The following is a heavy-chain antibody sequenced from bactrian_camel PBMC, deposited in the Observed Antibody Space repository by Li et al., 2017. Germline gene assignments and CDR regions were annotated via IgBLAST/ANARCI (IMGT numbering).Heavy chain of an antibody. V-gene: IGHV3S1*01. D-gene: IGHD8*01. J-gene: IGHJ4*01. CDR1: GSIWYTRYC. CDR2: IYTPGGYT. Sequence: PLVESGGGSVQAGGSLTLSCVASGSIWYTRYCLGWFRQVPGKEREGLATIYTPGGYTQYADSVKGRFTISHDVAKRTLSLQMTNIEADDTATYYCALDVLERGCSPTTVFHRWGQGTQVTVS. CDR3: ALDVLERGCSPTTVFHR.